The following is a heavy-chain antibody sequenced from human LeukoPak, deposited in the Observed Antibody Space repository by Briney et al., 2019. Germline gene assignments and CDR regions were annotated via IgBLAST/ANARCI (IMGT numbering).Heavy chain of an antibody. CDR2: VYGGGHA. V-gene: IGHV4-39*07. Sequence: SETLSLTCTVSGDSVGSGPNYWSWIRQSPMKGLEWIGWVYGGGHAYHNPSLLGRATISLDKSKNQFSLTLTSVTAADTAVYYCGSRRTAMFGVIKGPIDYWGQGTLVTVSS. D-gene: IGHD3-3*01. CDR1: GDSVGSGPNY. J-gene: IGHJ4*02. CDR3: GSRRTAMFGVIKGPIDY.